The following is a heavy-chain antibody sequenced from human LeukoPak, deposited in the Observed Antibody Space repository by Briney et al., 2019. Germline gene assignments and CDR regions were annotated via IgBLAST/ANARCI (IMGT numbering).Heavy chain of an antibody. J-gene: IGHJ4*02. D-gene: IGHD2-21*01. CDR2: ISSDGNDK. V-gene: IGHV3-30-3*01. CDR3: YCGGFY. CDR1: GFRFTDYG. Sequence: PGRSLRLSCVVSGFRFTDYGLHWVRQAPGKGLEWVTVISSDGNDKDYADSVKGRFTISRDTSKNTVYLQMNSLRAEDTAVYYCYCGGFYWGQGTLVTVSS.